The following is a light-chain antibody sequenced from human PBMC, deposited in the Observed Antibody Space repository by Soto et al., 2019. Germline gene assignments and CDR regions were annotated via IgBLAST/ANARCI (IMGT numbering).Light chain of an antibody. CDR2: RNN. CDR3: AAWDDSLSGVV. V-gene: IGLV1-47*01. CDR1: SSNIGSNY. Sequence: QSVLTQPPSASGTPGQRVTISCSGSSSNIGSNYVFWYQHHPGTAPKLLIYRNNQRPSGVPDRFSGSKSGTSASLAISGLRSEDETDYYCAAWDDSLSGVVFGGGTKVTVL. J-gene: IGLJ2*01.